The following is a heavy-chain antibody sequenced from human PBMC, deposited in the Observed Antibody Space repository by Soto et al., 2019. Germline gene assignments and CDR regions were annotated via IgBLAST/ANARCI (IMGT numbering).Heavy chain of an antibody. V-gene: IGHV3-21*06. D-gene: IGHD3-9*01. CDR3: ARALFAGQQLVIHWLEP. Sequence: GGSLRLSCTGSGFPFSAYNMNWVRQVPGKGPEWISSITSKTGQIYYAESVKGRFTISRDNAKNSLYLEMNRLGAEDTAVYFCARALFAGQQLVIHWLEPWGQGTLVTVCS. CDR2: ITSKTGQI. CDR1: GFPFSAYN. J-gene: IGHJ5*02.